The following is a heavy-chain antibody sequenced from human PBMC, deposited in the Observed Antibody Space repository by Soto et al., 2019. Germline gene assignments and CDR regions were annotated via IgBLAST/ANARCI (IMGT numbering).Heavy chain of an antibody. J-gene: IGHJ4*02. V-gene: IGHV3-33*01. Sequence: QVQLVESGGGVVQPGRSLRLSCAASGFTFSSYGMHWVRQAPGKGLEWVAVIWYDGSNKYYADSVKGRFTISRDNSKNKLYRQMNSLRAEDTAVYYCARDLSDILTGYYPDYWGQGTLVTVSS. D-gene: IGHD3-9*01. CDR2: IWYDGSNK. CDR1: GFTFSSYG. CDR3: ARDLSDILTGYYPDY.